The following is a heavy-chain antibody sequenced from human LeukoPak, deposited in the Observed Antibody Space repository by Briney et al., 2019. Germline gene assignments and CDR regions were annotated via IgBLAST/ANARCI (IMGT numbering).Heavy chain of an antibody. J-gene: IGHJ4*02. CDR1: GFTLSGYY. Sequence: PWGALRLSCAASGFTLSGYYMSWVRPAPGEGLGGVSYISSSSYTNYADSVKGRFTISRDNAKNSLYLQMNSLRAEDTAVYYCAKVIQWELPIGDYWGQGTLVTVSS. CDR2: ISSSSYT. D-gene: IGHD1-26*01. CDR3: AKVIQWELPIGDY. V-gene: IGHV3-11*06.